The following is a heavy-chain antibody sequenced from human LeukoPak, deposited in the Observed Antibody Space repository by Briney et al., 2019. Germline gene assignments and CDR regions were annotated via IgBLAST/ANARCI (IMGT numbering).Heavy chain of an antibody. V-gene: IGHV4-38-2*02. CDR2: IYHSGIT. CDR3: ARSSSGYRHARDPFDI. J-gene: IGHJ3*02. Sequence: SETLSLTCTVSGYSISNGYFWGWIRQPPGKGLEWIGSIYHSGITYYNPSLKSRITISVDTSKNQFSLKLSSVTAADTAVYYRARSSSGYRHARDPFDIWGQGTMVTVSS. D-gene: IGHD3-22*01. CDR1: GYSISNGYF.